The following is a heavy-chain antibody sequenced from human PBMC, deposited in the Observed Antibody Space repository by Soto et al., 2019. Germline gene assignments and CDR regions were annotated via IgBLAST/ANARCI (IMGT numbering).Heavy chain of an antibody. CDR2: IIPIFGTA. J-gene: IGHJ6*02. CDR1: GGTFSSYA. Sequence: ASVKVSCKASGGTFSSYAISWVRQAPGQGLEWMGGIIPIFGTANYAQKFQGRVTITADESTSTAYMELSSLRSEDTAVYYCARGRAKANECSSSYYGMDVWGQGTTVTVSS. V-gene: IGHV1-69*13. D-gene: IGHD6-6*01. CDR3: ARGRAKANECSSSYYGMDV.